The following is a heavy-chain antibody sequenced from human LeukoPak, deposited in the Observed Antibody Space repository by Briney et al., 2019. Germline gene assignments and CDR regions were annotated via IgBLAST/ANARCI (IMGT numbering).Heavy chain of an antibody. CDR2: INHSGST. V-gene: IGHV4-34*01. Sequence: SETLSLTCAVYGGSLSGYYWTWIRQPPGEGLEWIGEINHSGSTNYNPSLKSRVIMSVDTSKNQFSLNLISVTAADTAVYYCAVARGNTFDIWGQGTTVTVSS. CDR1: GGSLSGYY. CDR3: AVARGNTFDI. J-gene: IGHJ3*02. D-gene: IGHD3-16*01.